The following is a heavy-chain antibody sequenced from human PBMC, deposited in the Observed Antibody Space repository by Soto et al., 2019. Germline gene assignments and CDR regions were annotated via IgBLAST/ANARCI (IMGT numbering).Heavy chain of an antibody. J-gene: IGHJ6*02. V-gene: IGHV1-58*01. CDR2: IVVGSGNT. D-gene: IGHD3-3*01. Sequence: SVKVCCKASGFTFTSSGVQWVRQARGQRLEWIGWIVVGSGNTNYAQKFQERVTITRDMSTSTAYMELSSLRSEDTAVYYCAADPPYVLRSSYGMDVWGQGTTVTVSS. CDR1: GFTFTSSG. CDR3: AADPPYVLRSSYGMDV.